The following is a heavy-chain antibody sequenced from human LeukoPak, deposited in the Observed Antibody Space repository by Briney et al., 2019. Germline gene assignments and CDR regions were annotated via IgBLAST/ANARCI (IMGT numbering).Heavy chain of an antibody. CDR3: GTGPSYCGGDCYQMSYYYYGMDV. CDR2: IIPIFGTA. D-gene: IGHD2-21*02. J-gene: IGHJ6*02. Sequence: SVKVSCKASGGTFSSYAISWVRQAPGQGLEWMGGIIPIFGTANYAQKFQGRVTITADESTSTAYMELSSLRSEDTAVYYCGTGPSYCGGDCYQMSYYYYGMDVWGQGTTVTVSS. V-gene: IGHV1-69*13. CDR1: GGTFSSYA.